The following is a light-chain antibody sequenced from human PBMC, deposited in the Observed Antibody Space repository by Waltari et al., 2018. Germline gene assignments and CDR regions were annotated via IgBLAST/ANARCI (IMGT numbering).Light chain of an antibody. CDR1: QSLLHSNGFNY. J-gene: IGKJ1*01. CDR2: LGS. V-gene: IGKV2-28*01. Sequence: DIVVTQSPLSLPVTPGEPASISCRSSQSLLHSNGFNYLDWYLQNPGQSPQLLIYLGSNRACGVPYRFSGSGSGTDFTLKISRVEAEDVGVYYCMQSLRALWTFGQGTKVEIK. CDR3: MQSLRALWT.